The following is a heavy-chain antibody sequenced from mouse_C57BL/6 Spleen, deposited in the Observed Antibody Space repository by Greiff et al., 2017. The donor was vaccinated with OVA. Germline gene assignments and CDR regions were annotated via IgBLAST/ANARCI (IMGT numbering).Heavy chain of an antibody. CDR1: GYTFTSYW. V-gene: IGHV1-62-3*01. Sequence: QVQLQQPGAELVKPGASVKLSCKASGYTFTSYWMHWVKQRPGRGLEWIGRIDPNSGGTKYNEKFQGKATMTADTSSNTAYLQLSSLTSEDTAVYYCTTHYYGSSYYYFDYWGQGTTLTVSS. CDR3: TTHYYGSSYYYFDY. D-gene: IGHD1-1*01. CDR2: IDPNSGGT. J-gene: IGHJ2*01.